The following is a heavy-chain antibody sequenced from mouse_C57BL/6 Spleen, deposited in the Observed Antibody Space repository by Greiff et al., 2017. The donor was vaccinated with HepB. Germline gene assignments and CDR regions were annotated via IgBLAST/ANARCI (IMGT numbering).Heavy chain of an antibody. CDR2: IYPGDGDT. CDR1: GYAFSSSW. V-gene: IGHV1-82*01. CDR3: ARSPYYIDY. Sequence: VQLQESGPELVKPGASVKISCKASGYAFSSSWMNWVKQRPGKGLEWIGRIYPGDGDTNYNGKFKGKATLTADKSSSTAYMQLSSLTSEDSAVYFCARSPYYIDYWGQGTTLTVSS. J-gene: IGHJ2*01.